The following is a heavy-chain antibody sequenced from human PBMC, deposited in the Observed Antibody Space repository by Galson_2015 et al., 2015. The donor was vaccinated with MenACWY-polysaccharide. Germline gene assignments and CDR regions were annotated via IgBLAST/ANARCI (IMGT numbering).Heavy chain of an antibody. CDR2: IKQDGSEK. Sequence: SLRLSCAASGFTFSSYWMSWVRQAPGKGLEWVANIKQDGSEKYYVDSVKGRFTISRDNAKNSLYPQMNSLRAEDTAVYYCARIMDTAMVTDAFDIWGQGTMVTVSS. CDR1: GFTFSSYW. J-gene: IGHJ3*02. V-gene: IGHV3-7*01. D-gene: IGHD5-18*01. CDR3: ARIMDTAMVTDAFDI.